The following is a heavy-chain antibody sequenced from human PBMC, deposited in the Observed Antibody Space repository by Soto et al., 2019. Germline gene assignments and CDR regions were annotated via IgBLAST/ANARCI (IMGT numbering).Heavy chain of an antibody. Sequence: GGSLRLSCAASGFTVSSKYMSWVRQAPGKGLEWVSVIDSNDNTYYADSVKGRFTISRDNSKKTAYLQMNSLRAEDTAVYYCARTHYDSSGYYVYWGQGTLVTVSS. D-gene: IGHD3-22*01. J-gene: IGHJ4*02. CDR1: GFTVSSKY. CDR3: ARTHYDSSGYYVY. CDR2: IDSNDNT. V-gene: IGHV3-53*01.